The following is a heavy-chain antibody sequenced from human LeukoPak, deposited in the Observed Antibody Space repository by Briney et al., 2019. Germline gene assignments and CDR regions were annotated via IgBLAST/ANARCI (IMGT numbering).Heavy chain of an antibody. CDR1: GYTFTGYY. CDR2: IDPNSGGT. D-gene: IGHD3-10*01. Sequence: ASVKVSFKASGYTFTGYYMYWVRQAPGQGLEWMGWIDPNSGGTNYAQKFQGRVTMTRDTSIFTAYMELSSLRSDDTAVYYCARDGSGSYYGGSDYWGQGTLVTVSS. CDR3: ARDGSGSYYGGSDY. J-gene: IGHJ4*02. V-gene: IGHV1-2*02.